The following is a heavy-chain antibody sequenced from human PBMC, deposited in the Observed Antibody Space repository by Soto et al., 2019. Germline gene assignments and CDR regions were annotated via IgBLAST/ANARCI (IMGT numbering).Heavy chain of an antibody. J-gene: IGHJ4*02. CDR1: GDSVSSNSAA. Sequence: SETLSLTCAISGDSVSSNSAAWNWIRQSPSRGLEWLGRTYYRSKWYNDYAVSVKSRITFNPDTSKNQFSLHLNSVTPEDTAVYFCAGESVWQQQAYYFDYWGQGTLVTVSS. D-gene: IGHD6-13*01. CDR3: AGESVWQQQAYYFDY. V-gene: IGHV6-1*01. CDR2: TYYRSKWYN.